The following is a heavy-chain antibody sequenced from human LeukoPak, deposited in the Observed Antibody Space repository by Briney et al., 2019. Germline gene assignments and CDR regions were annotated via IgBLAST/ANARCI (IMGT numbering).Heavy chain of an antibody. V-gene: IGHV5-51*01. J-gene: IGHJ5*02. CDR3: ARGRAFDP. CDR2: IYPGDSDT. Sequence: GEPLQISCQGSGYSFTSYWTGWVRQLPGKGLEWMGIIYPGDSDTRYSPSFQGQVTISADKSISTAYLQWSSLKASDTAMYYCARGRAFDPWGQGTLVTVSS. CDR1: GYSFTSYW.